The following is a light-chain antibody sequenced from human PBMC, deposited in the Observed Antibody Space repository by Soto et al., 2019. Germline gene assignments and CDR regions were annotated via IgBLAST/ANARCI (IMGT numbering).Light chain of an antibody. CDR3: QQYNSYSIT. V-gene: IGKV1-5*01. CDR2: DVS. Sequence: GDRVTITCRASQSISGWLAWYQQKPGKAPKLLIYDVSSLESGVPSRFSGSGSGTEFTLTISSLQPDDFATYYCQQYNSYSITFGQGTRLEIK. J-gene: IGKJ5*01. CDR1: QSISGW.